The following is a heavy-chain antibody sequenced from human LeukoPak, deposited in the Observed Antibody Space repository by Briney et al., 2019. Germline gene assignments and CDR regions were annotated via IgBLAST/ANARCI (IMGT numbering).Heavy chain of an antibody. V-gene: IGHV4-31*03. CDR1: VGSISSGGYY. Sequence: SQTLSLTCTFSVGSISSGGYYWSWIRQHPGKGLEWIGYIYYSGSTYYNPSLKSRVTISVDTSKNQFSLKLSSVTAADTAVYYCARYYYDSSGYYYYFDYWGQGTLVTVSS. J-gene: IGHJ4*02. D-gene: IGHD3-22*01. CDR2: IYYSGST. CDR3: ARYYYDSSGYYYYFDY.